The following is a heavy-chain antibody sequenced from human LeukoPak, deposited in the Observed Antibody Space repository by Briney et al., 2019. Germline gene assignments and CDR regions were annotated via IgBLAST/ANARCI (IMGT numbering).Heavy chain of an antibody. V-gene: IGHV4-34*01. Sequence: SETLSLTCAVYGGSFSGYYWSWIRQPPGKGLEWIGEVNHSGSTNYNPSLKSRVTISVDTSKNQFSLKLSSVTAADTAVYYCARDHGRSGFDYWGQGTLVTVSS. J-gene: IGHJ4*02. CDR1: GGSFSGYY. CDR3: ARDHGRSGFDY. CDR2: VNHSGST. D-gene: IGHD6-19*01.